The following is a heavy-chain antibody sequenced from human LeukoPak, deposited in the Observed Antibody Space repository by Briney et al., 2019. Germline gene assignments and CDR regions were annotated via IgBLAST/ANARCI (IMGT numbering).Heavy chain of an antibody. V-gene: IGHV3-30-3*01. CDR3: AREGHLVVVTATDDAFDI. Sequence: PGGSLRLSCAASGFTFSSYSMHWVRQAPGKGLEWVAVISYDGSNKYYADSVKGRFTISRDNSKNTLYLQMNSLRAEDTAVYYCAREGHLVVVTATDDAFDIWGQGTMVTVSS. D-gene: IGHD2-21*02. J-gene: IGHJ3*02. CDR2: ISYDGSNK. CDR1: GFTFSSYS.